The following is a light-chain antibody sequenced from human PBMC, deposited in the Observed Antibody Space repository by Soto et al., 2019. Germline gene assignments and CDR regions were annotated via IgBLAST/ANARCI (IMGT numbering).Light chain of an antibody. Sequence: DIQLTQSPSFLSASVGDRVTITCRASQGISSYLAWYQQKPGKAPKLLIYAASTLQSGVPSRFSGSGSGTEFTLTISSLQPEDFATYYCQQFNSYLITFGQGTRPEIK. CDR1: QGISSY. CDR2: AAS. CDR3: QQFNSYLIT. J-gene: IGKJ5*01. V-gene: IGKV1-9*01.